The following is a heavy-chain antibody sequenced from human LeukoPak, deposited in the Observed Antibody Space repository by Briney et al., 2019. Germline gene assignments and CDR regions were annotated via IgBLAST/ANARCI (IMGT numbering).Heavy chain of an antibody. D-gene: IGHD5-24*01. CDR2: INWNGGST. CDR1: GFTFDDYG. J-gene: IGHJ4*02. CDR3: AKGGRRWLQFSAFDY. Sequence: PGGSLRLSCAASGFTFDDYGMSWARQAPGKGLEWVSGINWNGGSTGYADSVKGRFTISRDNAKNSLYLQMNSLRAEDTAVYYCAKGGRRWLQFSAFDYWGQGTLVTVSS. V-gene: IGHV3-20*04.